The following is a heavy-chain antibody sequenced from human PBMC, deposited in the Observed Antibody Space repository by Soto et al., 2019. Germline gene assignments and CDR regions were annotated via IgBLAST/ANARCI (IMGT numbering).Heavy chain of an antibody. V-gene: IGHV1-8*01. CDR2: MNPNSGNT. J-gene: IGHJ6*02. CDR3: ARVPGTCSSTSCYYYYGMDV. CDR1: GYTFTSYD. Sequence: ASVKVSCKASGYTFTSYDINWVRQATGQGLEWMGWMNPNSGNTGYAQKFQGRVTMTRNTSISTAYMELSSLRSEDTAVYYCARVPGTCSSTSCYYYYGMDVWGRGTTVTVSS. D-gene: IGHD2-2*01.